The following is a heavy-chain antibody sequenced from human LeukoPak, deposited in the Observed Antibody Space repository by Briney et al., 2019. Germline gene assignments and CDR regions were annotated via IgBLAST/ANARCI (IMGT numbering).Heavy chain of an antibody. Sequence: ASVKVSCKASGGTFSSYAISWVRQAPGQGLEWMGGIIPIFGTANYAQKFQGRVTITADKSTSTAYMELSSLRSEDTAVYYCARDQGTGWPYYYYMDVWGKGTTVTVSS. CDR2: IIPIFGTA. V-gene: IGHV1-69*06. J-gene: IGHJ6*03. CDR3: ARDQGTGWPYYYYMDV. CDR1: GGTFSSYA. D-gene: IGHD2-8*02.